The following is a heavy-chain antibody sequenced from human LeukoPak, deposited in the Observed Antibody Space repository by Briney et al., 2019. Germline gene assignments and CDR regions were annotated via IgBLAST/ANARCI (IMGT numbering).Heavy chain of an antibody. CDR2: ISWNSGSI. CDR1: GFTFDDYG. D-gene: IGHD6-13*01. V-gene: IGHV3-9*03. J-gene: IGHJ6*03. CDR3: ARGGAAAGRFYYYYYMDV. Sequence: GGSLRLSCAASGFTFDDYGMSWVRQAPGKGLEWVSGISWNSGSIGYADSVKGRFTISRDNAKNSLYLQMNSLRAEDMALYYCARGGAAAGRFYYYYYMDVWGKGTTVTVSS.